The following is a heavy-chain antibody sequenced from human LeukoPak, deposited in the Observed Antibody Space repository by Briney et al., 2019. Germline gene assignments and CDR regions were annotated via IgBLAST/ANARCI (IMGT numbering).Heavy chain of an antibody. CDR3: ARVGGYGDYGDSMLFDY. V-gene: IGHV1-46*01. CDR1: GYTFTSYY. Sequence: ASVKVSCKASGYTFTSYYMHWVRQAPGQGLEWMGIINPSGGSTSYAQKFQGRVTMTRDTSTSTVYMELSSLRSEDTAVYYCARVGGYGDYGDSMLFDYWGQGTLVTVSS. J-gene: IGHJ4*02. D-gene: IGHD4-17*01. CDR2: INPSGGST.